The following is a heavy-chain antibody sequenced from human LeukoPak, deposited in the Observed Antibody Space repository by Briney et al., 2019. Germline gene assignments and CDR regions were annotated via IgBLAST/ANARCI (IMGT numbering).Heavy chain of an antibody. Sequence: PGGSLRLSCAASGFTFSNAWMSWVRQAPGKGLEWVGRIKSKTDGGTTDYAAPVKGRFTISRDDSKNTLYLQMNSLKTEDTAVYYCTTSIAVWSYFDYWGQGTLVTVSS. CDR2: IKSKTDGGTT. CDR1: GFTFSNAW. V-gene: IGHV3-15*01. CDR3: TTSIAVWSYFDY. D-gene: IGHD6-19*01. J-gene: IGHJ4*02.